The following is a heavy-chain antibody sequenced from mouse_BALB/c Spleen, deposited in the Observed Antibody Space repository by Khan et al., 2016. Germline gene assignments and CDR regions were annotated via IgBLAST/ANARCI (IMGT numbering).Heavy chain of an antibody. J-gene: IGHJ4*01. CDR2: VYPGNSDT. Sequence: VQLQQSGTVLARPGASVKMSCKASGYTFTRYWMHWVKQRPGQGPEWIGAVYPGNSDTSYNQKFKGKAKLTAVTSSSTAYMELSSLTNEDSAVYYCTNYYGSYYGAMDYWGQGTSVTVSS. CDR1: GYTFTRYW. CDR3: TNYYGSYYGAMDY. D-gene: IGHD1-1*01. V-gene: IGHV1-5*01.